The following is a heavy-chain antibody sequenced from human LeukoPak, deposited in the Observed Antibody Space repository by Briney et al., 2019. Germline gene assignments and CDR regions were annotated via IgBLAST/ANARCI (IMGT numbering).Heavy chain of an antibody. CDR1: GFTFSSYA. CDR3: ARGANYDISSSLGY. Sequence: GGSLRLSCAASGFTFSSYAMSWVRQAPGKGLEWVAVISYDGSNKYYADSVKGRFTISRDNSKNTLYLQMNSLRAEDTAVYYCARGANYDISSSLGYWGQGTLVTVSS. V-gene: IGHV3-30*04. D-gene: IGHD3-9*01. J-gene: IGHJ4*02. CDR2: ISYDGSNK.